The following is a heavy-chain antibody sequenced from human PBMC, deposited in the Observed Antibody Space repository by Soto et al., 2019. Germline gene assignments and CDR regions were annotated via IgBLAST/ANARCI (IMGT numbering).Heavy chain of an antibody. CDR3: ARGRTSSPTPGDY. Sequence: SETLSLTCAVSGDTISTGGYSWAWIRQPPGKALEWIGHTYHSGNPYYNPSLKSRVIISVDRSKNQFSLKLSSVTAADTAVYYCARGRTSSPTPGDYWGQGTLVTVSS. V-gene: IGHV4-30-2*01. D-gene: IGHD2-2*01. CDR2: TYHSGNP. J-gene: IGHJ4*02. CDR1: GDTISTGGYS.